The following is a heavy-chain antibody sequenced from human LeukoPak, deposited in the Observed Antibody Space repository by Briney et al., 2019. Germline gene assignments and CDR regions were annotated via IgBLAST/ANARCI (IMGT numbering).Heavy chain of an antibody. CDR3: ARDDCSGGGCYAAWYLDV. CDR2: IFHTGST. J-gene: IGHJ2*01. Sequence: SGTLSLTCSVSGYPIRNGYHWGWIRQPPGKGLGGIGRIFHTGSTNYNPSLKSRVTISVDTSRNQFSLTLNSVTAADTAVYYCARDDCSGGGCYAAWYLDVWGRGSLVTVSS. V-gene: IGHV4-38-2*02. CDR1: GYPIRNGYH. D-gene: IGHD2-15*01.